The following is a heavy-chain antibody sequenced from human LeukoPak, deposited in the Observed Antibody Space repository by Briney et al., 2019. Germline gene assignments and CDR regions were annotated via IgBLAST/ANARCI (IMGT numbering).Heavy chain of an antibody. V-gene: IGHV3-11*01. CDR2: ISISGSTI. Sequence: GGSLRLSCAASGFTFTDFYMNWIRQAPGKGLEWVSSISISGSTIYYADSVKGRFTISRDNAKNSLYLQMNSLRAEDTAVYYCARSSDSSSLQYFQHWGQGTLVTVSS. CDR1: GFTFTDFY. J-gene: IGHJ1*01. CDR3: ARSSDSSSLQYFQH. D-gene: IGHD6-6*01.